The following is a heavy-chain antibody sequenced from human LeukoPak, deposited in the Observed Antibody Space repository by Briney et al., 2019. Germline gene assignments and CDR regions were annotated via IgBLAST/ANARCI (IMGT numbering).Heavy chain of an antibody. Sequence: GGSLRRSCAASGFTFSNYWMSWVRQGPGKGLEWVANIKQDGSEKYYVDSVKGRFTISRDNAENSLFLQMNSLRAEDTAVYYCARVYRSSSGYCFDYWAQGTLVTVSS. V-gene: IGHV3-7*01. D-gene: IGHD6-6*01. CDR1: GFTFSNYW. CDR2: IKQDGSEK. CDR3: ARVYRSSSGYCFDY. J-gene: IGHJ4*02.